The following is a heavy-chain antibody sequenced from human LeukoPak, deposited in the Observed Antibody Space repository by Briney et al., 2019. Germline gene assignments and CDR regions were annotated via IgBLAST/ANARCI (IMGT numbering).Heavy chain of an antibody. CDR2: INPSGGST. Sequence: GGSLRLSCTGSGFAFNRNAMGWVRQPPGKGLEWVSGINPSGGSTKYADSVKGRFTISRDNSKNTVYLQMNSLRAEDTAVYYCAKDFSSDWYSYFDYWGQGTLVTVSS. V-gene: IGHV3-23*01. CDR3: AKDFSSDWYSYFDY. J-gene: IGHJ4*02. CDR1: GFAFNRNA. D-gene: IGHD2-21*02.